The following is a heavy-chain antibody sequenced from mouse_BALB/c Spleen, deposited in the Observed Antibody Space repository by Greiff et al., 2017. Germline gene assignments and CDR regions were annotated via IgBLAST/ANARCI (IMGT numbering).Heavy chain of an antibody. J-gene: IGHJ3*01. CDR1: GYSFTDYI. CDR2: INPYYGST. Sequence: EVQLQQTGPELVKPGASVKISCKASGYSFTDYIMLWVKQSHGKSLEWIGNINPYYGSTSYNLKFKGKATLTVDKSSSTAYMQLNSLTSEDSAVYYCAREGLRRAWFAYWGQGTLVTVSA. D-gene: IGHD2-2*01. CDR3: AREGLRRAWFAY. V-gene: IGHV1-39*01.